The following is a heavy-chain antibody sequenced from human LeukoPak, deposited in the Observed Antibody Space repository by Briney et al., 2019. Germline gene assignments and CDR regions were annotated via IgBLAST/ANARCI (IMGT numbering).Heavy chain of an antibody. CDR2: IYYSGST. Sequence: SETLSLTCTVSGGSITTYYGTWIRQSPGKGLEWIGYIYYSGSTTYNPSLKSRVTISVDTSKNQFSLKLSSVTAADTAVYYCARGGGDQLNFDYWGQGTLVTVPS. J-gene: IGHJ4*02. V-gene: IGHV4-59*01. D-gene: IGHD2-2*01. CDR1: GGSITTYY. CDR3: ARGGGDQLNFDY.